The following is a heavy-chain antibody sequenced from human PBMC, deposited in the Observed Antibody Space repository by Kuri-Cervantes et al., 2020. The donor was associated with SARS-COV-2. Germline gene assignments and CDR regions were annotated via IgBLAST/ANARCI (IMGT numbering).Heavy chain of an antibody. V-gene: IGHV4-59*12. CDR1: GGSISSYY. Sequence: ESLKISCTVSGGSISSYYWSWIRQPPGKGLEWIGYIYYSGSTYYNPSLKSRVTVSVDTSKNQFSLKLSSVTAADTAVYYCAKDLLVWGQGTLVTVSS. J-gene: IGHJ4*02. D-gene: IGHD2-15*01. CDR2: IYYSGST. CDR3: AKDLLV.